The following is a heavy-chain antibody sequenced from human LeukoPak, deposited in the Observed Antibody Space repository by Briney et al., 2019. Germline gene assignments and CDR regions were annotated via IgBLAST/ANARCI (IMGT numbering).Heavy chain of an antibody. CDR2: IYYSGST. CDR3: ARKVRFLEWSLFDP. CDR1: GGSISSSSYH. V-gene: IGHV4-39*01. J-gene: IGHJ5*02. Sequence: SETLSLTCTVSGGSISSSSYHWGWIRQPPGKGLEWIGSIYYSGSTYYNPSLKSRVTISVDTSKNQFSLKLSSVTAADTAVYYCARKVRFLEWSLFDPWGQGTLVTVSS. D-gene: IGHD3-3*01.